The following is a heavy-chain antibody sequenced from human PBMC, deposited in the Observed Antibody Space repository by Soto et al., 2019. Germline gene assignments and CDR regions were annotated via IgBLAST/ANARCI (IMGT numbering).Heavy chain of an antibody. V-gene: IGHV3-30*04. D-gene: IGHD3-9*01. Sequence: QVQLVDSGGGVVQPGRSLRLSCAASGFLFNTYAMHWVRQAPGQGLEWVAVISYDARNTYYADSVKGRFTISRDNSKNTLYLQMNSLRAEDTAVYYCARPGAGYDVLTGQYFYYFHAVDVWGQGTTVTVSS. J-gene: IGHJ6*02. CDR3: ARPGAGYDVLTGQYFYYFHAVDV. CDR1: GFLFNTYA. CDR2: ISYDARNT.